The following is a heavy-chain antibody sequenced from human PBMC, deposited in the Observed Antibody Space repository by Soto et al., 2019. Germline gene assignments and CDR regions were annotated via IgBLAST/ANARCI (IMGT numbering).Heavy chain of an antibody. D-gene: IGHD3-16*01. V-gene: IGHV3-23*05. J-gene: IGHJ4*01. Sequence: GGSLRLSCIASGFSFSSYAMIWVRQAPGKGPGWVSSIEINARVTYYADPVKGRFTISRDDSKNAVFLQMSSLRAEDTAVYFCAKGDGGYFDHWGQGSLVTVSS. CDR1: GFSFSSYA. CDR2: IEINARVT. CDR3: AKGDGGYFDH.